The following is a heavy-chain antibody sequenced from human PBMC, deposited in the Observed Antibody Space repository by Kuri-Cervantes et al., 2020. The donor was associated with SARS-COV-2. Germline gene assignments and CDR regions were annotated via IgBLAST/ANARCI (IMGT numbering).Heavy chain of an antibody. CDR1: GYSISSGYY. J-gene: IGHJ6*03. V-gene: IGHV4-38-2*02. Sequence: ESLKISCTVSGYSISSGYYWGWIRQPPGKGLEWVGSIYHSGSTNYNPSLKSRVTISVDTSKNQFSLKLSSVTAADTAVYYCARANGDYQIEIDYYYYYYMDVWGKGTTVTVSS. D-gene: IGHD4-17*01. CDR3: ARANGDYQIEIDYYYYYYMDV. CDR2: IYHSGST.